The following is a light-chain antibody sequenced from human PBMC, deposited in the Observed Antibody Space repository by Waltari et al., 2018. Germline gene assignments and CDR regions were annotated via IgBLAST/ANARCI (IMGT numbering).Light chain of an antibody. CDR2: KAS. Sequence: DIQMTQSPSTLSTSVGDRVTITCRASQTIRSWLAWYQHKPGKAPKLLIYKASNLESGVPSSFSGSGSETEVTLTVSSLQPNDFATYYCQQYDSYPWTFGQRTKVEI. J-gene: IGKJ1*01. CDR3: QQYDSYPWT. V-gene: IGKV1-5*03. CDR1: QTIRSW.